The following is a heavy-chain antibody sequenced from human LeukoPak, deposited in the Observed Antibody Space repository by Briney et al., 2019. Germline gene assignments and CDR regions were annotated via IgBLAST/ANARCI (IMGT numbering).Heavy chain of an antibody. CDR3: ARHSPLSGYSYGYGFIDY. Sequence: SETLSLTCTVSGGSISIYYWNWIRQPPGKGLEWIGSIYHSGSTTYNPSLKSRVTISVDTSKNQFSLKLSSVTAADTAVYYCARHSPLSGYSYGYGFIDYWGQGTLVTVSS. V-gene: IGHV4-59*08. CDR2: IYHSGST. CDR1: GGSISIYY. J-gene: IGHJ4*02. D-gene: IGHD5-18*01.